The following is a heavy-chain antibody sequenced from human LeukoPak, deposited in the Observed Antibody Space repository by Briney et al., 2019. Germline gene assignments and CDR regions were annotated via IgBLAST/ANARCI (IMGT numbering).Heavy chain of an antibody. CDR2: INAHSGGT. Sequence: GASVKVSCRASGYIFSDYYIHWVRQAPRQGLEWMGRINAHSGGTDYAQRFQGRVTMTRDTSISTVYVELSRLTSDDTAVYFCVRSGSGSYYKGDHWGQGTLVTVSS. D-gene: IGHD3-10*01. CDR1: GYIFSDYY. J-gene: IGHJ4*02. CDR3: VRSGSGSYYKGDH. V-gene: IGHV1-2*06.